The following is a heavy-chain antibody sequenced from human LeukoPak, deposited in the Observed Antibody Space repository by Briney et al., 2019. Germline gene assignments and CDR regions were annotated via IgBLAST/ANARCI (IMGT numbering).Heavy chain of an antibody. CDR2: ISGSGGST. V-gene: IGHV3-23*01. D-gene: IGHD3-10*01. J-gene: IGHJ4*02. Sequence: PGGSLRLSCAASGFTLSSYAMSWVRQAPGKGLEWVSAISGSGGSTYYADSVKGRFTISRDNSKNTLYLQMNSLRAEDTAVYYCANFYGSGSYYNGYFDYWGQGTLVTVSS. CDR1: GFTLSSYA. CDR3: ANFYGSGSYYNGYFDY.